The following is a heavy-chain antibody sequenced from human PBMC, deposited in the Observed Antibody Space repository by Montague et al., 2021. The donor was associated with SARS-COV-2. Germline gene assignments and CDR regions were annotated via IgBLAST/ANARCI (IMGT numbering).Heavy chain of an antibody. Sequence: SLRLSCAASGFTFGTHPMHWVRQAPGKGLEWVAVISYDGVEKYYADSVKGRFTISRDNSKNTLYLQMNSLTTEDTAVFDCARRDQYGARTNGLLQYWGQGTLVTVSS. CDR1: GFTFGTHP. D-gene: IGHD4-17*01. CDR2: ISYDGVEK. J-gene: IGHJ4*02. CDR3: ARRDQYGARTNGLLQY. V-gene: IGHV3-30*04.